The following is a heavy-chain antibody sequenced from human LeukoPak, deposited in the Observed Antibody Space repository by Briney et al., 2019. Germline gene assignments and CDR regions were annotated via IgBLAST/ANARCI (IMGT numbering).Heavy chain of an antibody. CDR2: INPNSGGT. CDR1: GYTFTGYY. V-gene: IGHV1-2*02. Sequence: ASVKVSCKASGYTFTGYYMHWVRRAPGQGLEWMGWINPNSGGTNYAQKFQGRVTMTRDTSISTAYMELSRLRSDDTAVYYCARDRDYYDSSGYPKNWFDPWGQGTLVTVSS. CDR3: ARDRDYYDSSGYPKNWFDP. J-gene: IGHJ5*02. D-gene: IGHD3-22*01.